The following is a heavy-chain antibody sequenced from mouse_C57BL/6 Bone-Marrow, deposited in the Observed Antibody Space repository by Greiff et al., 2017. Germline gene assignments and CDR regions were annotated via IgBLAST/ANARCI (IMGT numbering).Heavy chain of an antibody. CDR2: IHPNSGST. V-gene: IGHV1-64*01. Sequence: QVQLQQPGAELVKPGASVKLSCKASGYTFTSYWMHWVKQRPGQGLEWIGMIHPNSGSTNYNEQFKSKATLTVDKSSSTAYMQLSSLTSENSAVYYCARKSPLYYYGSSAWFAYWGQGTLVTVSA. CDR3: ARKSPLYYYGSSAWFAY. CDR1: GYTFTSYW. J-gene: IGHJ3*01. D-gene: IGHD1-1*01.